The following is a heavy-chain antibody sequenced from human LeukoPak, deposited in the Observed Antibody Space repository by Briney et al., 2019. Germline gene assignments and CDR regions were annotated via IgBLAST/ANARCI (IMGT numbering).Heavy chain of an antibody. Sequence: GGSLRLSCVGSGFTFRSHAMSWVRQAPEKGLEFVSGIYENGGTTYYADSVKGRFSISRDNSKNTLYLQMNSLRAEDTAVYYCAKATGIVGATPWDVWGQGTTVTVSS. D-gene: IGHD1-26*01. CDR2: IYENGGTT. J-gene: IGHJ6*02. CDR3: AKATGIVGATPWDV. CDR1: GFTFRSHA. V-gene: IGHV3-23*01.